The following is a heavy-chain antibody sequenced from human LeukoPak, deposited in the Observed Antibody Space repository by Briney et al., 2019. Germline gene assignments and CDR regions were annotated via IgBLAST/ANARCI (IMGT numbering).Heavy chain of an antibody. CDR3: AKYIAAAGRYYYYGMDV. Sequence: GGSLRLSCAASGFTFSSYAMSWVRQAPGKGLEWVSAMSGSGGSTYYADSVKGRFTISRDNSKNTLYLQMNSLRAEDTAVYYCAKYIAAAGRYYYYGMDVWGKGTTVTVSS. CDR1: GFTFSSYA. D-gene: IGHD6-13*01. CDR2: MSGSGGST. J-gene: IGHJ6*04. V-gene: IGHV3-23*01.